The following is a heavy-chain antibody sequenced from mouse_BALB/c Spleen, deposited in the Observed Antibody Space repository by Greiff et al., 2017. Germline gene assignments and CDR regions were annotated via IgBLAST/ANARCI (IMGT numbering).Heavy chain of an antibody. J-gene: IGHJ4*01. V-gene: IGHV5-9-4*01. CDR1: GFTFSSYA. D-gene: IGHD3-1*01. CDR3: AREGQLGLRVAMDY. CDR2: ISSGGSYT. Sequence: EVKVVESGGGLVKPGGSLKLSCAASGFTFSSYAMSWVRQSPEKRLEWVAEISSGGSYTYYPDTVTGRFTISRDNAKNTLYLEMSSLRSEDTAMYYCAREGQLGLRVAMDYWGQGTSVTVSS.